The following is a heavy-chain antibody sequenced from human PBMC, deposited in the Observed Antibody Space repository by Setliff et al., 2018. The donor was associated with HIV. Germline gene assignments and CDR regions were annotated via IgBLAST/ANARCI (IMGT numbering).Heavy chain of an antibody. V-gene: IGHV4-34*01. CDR1: GGSFSGYY. J-gene: IGHJ4*02. CDR3: ASLPMARRPFLRY. CDR2: INHSGST. Sequence: SETLSLTCAVYGGSFSGYYWSWIRQPPGKGLEWIGEINHSGSTNYNPSLKSRVTISVDTSKNQFSLKLSSVTAADTAVYYCASLPMARRPFLRYWGQGTLVTVS. D-gene: IGHD3-3*01.